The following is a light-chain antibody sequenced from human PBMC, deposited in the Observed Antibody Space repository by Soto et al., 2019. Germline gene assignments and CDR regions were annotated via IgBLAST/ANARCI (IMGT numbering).Light chain of an antibody. V-gene: IGKV1-39*01. CDR1: QSISTY. Sequence: DIQMTQSPSSLSASVGDRVTITCRASQSISTYLNWYQQKVGKAPKLLIYAASSLQRGVPSRFSGSGSGTDFTLTISSLQPEDFATYYCQHSYSTPRTFGQWTKLEIK. J-gene: IGKJ2*02. CDR3: QHSYSTPRT. CDR2: AAS.